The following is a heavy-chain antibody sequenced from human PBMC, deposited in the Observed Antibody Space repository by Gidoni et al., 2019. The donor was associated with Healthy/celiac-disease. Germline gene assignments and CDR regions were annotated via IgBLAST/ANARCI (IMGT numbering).Heavy chain of an antibody. CDR3: ARQQGGSRTLGYMDV. D-gene: IGHD6-13*01. J-gene: IGHJ6*03. CDR1: GGSISSSSYY. V-gene: IGHV4-39*01. Sequence: QLQLQESGPGLVKPSETLSLTCTVPGGSISSSSYYWGWIRQPPGKGLEWIGSIYYSGSTYYNPSLKSRVTISVDTSKNQFSLKLSSVTAADTAVYYCARQQGGSRTLGYMDVWGKGTTVTVSS. CDR2: IYYSGST.